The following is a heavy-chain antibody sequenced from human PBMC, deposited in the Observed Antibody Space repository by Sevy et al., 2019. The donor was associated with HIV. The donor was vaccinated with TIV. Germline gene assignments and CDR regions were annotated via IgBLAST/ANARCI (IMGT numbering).Heavy chain of an antibody. D-gene: IGHD3-22*01. V-gene: IGHV3-11*01. J-gene: IGHJ3*02. CDR2: ISSSGSTI. CDR3: ARVGVETYYYDSSGAFDI. CDR1: GFTFSDYY. Sequence: GGSLRLSCAASGFTFSDYYMSWIRQAPGKGLEWVSYISSSGSTIYYADSVKGRFTISRDNAKNSLYLQMNSLRAEDTAVYYCARVGVETYYYDSSGAFDIWGQGTMVTVSS.